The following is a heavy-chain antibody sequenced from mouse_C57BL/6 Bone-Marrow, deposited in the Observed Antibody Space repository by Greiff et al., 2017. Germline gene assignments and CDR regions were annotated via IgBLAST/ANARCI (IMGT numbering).Heavy chain of an antibody. CDR1: GYSITSGYY. D-gene: IGHD1-1*01. J-gene: IGHJ1*03. CDR3: ASVYYYGSSPWYFDV. Sequence: EVKLQESGPGLVKPSQSLSLTCSVTGYSITSGYYWNWIRQFPGNKLEWMGYRSYDGSNNYNPSLKNRIPITRDTSKNQFFLKLNSVTTEDTATYYCASVYYYGSSPWYFDVWGTGTTVTVSS. V-gene: IGHV3-6*01. CDR2: RSYDGSN.